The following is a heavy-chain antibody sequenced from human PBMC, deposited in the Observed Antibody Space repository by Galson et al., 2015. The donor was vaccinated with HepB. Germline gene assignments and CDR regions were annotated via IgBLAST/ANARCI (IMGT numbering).Heavy chain of an antibody. D-gene: IGHD3-16*02. Sequence: SVKVSCKVSGYTLTELSMHWVRQAPGKGLEWMGGFDPEDGETIYAQKFQGRVTMTEDTSTDTAYMELSSLRSEDTAVYYCATALNVWGSYPKVHWFDPWGQGTLVTVSS. CDR3: ATALNVWGSYPKVHWFDP. V-gene: IGHV1-24*01. J-gene: IGHJ5*02. CDR2: FDPEDGET. CDR1: GYTLTELS.